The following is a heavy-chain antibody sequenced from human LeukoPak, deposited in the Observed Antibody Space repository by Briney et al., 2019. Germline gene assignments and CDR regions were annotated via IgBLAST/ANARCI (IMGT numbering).Heavy chain of an antibody. CDR1: GGSFSADY. V-gene: IGHV4-34*01. CDR3: ARGLGIFGVXXXDY. D-gene: IGHD3-3*01. Sequence: KPSETLSLTCAVYGGSFSADYWSWIRQPPGKGLEWIGEINHSGSTNYNPSLKSRVTISVDTSKNQFSLKLFSVTAADTAVYYCARGLGIFGVXXXDYWGQGXXVTXSS. J-gene: IGHJ4*02. CDR2: INHSGST.